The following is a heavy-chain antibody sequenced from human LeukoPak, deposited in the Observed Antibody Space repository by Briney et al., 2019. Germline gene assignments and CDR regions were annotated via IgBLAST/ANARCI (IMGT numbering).Heavy chain of an antibody. CDR2: IKQDGSEK. CDR3: ARWLELMRNFDW. J-gene: IGHJ4*02. D-gene: IGHD5-24*01. Sequence: GGSLRLSCVGSGFTFSDYWMSWVRQAPGKGLEWVANIKQDGSEKDYVDALKGRFTIARDNAKNSLYLQMNSLRAEDTAVYYCARWLELMRNFDWWGQGTLVTVSS. V-gene: IGHV3-7*01. CDR1: GFTFSDYW.